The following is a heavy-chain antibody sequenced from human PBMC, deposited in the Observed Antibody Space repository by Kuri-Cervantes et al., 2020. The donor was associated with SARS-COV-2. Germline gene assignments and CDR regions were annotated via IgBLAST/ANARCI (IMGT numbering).Heavy chain of an antibody. CDR1: GFTFSSYG. CDR3: AKDLSGSFAFDY. Sequence: GESLKISCAASGFTFSSYGMHWVRQAPGKGLEWVAFIRYDGSNKYYADPVKGRFTISRDNSKNTLYLQMNSLRAEDTAVYYCAKDLSGSFAFDYWGQGTLVTVSS. J-gene: IGHJ4*02. CDR2: IRYDGSNK. V-gene: IGHV3-30*02. D-gene: IGHD1-26*01.